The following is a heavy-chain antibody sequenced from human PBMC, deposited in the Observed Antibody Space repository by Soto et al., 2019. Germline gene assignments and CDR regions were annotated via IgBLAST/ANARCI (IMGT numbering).Heavy chain of an antibody. D-gene: IGHD3-22*01. CDR3: ARSPTYYYDSRDYYGMDV. V-gene: IGHV5-10-1*01. J-gene: IGHJ6*02. CDR1: GYSFTSYW. CDR2: IDPSDSYT. Sequence: PGESLKISCKGSGYSFTSYWISWVRQMPGKGLEWMGRIDPSDSYTNYSPSFQGHVTISADKSISTAYLQWSSLKASGTAMYYCARSPTYYYDSRDYYGMDVWGQGTTVTVSS.